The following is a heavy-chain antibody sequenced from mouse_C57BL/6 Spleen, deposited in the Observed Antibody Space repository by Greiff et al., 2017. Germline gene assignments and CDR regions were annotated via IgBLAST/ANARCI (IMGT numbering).Heavy chain of an antibody. J-gene: IGHJ2*01. CDR2: IDPSDSYT. V-gene: IGHV1-69*01. CDR3: ACYYYGSSRYYFDY. CDR1: GYTFTSYW. Sequence: QVQLQQPGAELVMPGASVKLSCKASGYTFTSYWMHWVKQRPGQGLEWIGEIDPSDSYTNYNQKFKGKSTLTVDKSSSTAYMQLSSLTSEDSAVYYCACYYYGSSRYYFDYWGQGTTLTVSS. D-gene: IGHD1-1*01.